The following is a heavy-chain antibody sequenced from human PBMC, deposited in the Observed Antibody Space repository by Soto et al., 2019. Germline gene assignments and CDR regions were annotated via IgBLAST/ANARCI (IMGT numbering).Heavy chain of an antibody. D-gene: IGHD3-16*01. CDR2: IYHSGST. CDR3: ARAGWGFQFDY. CDR1: VGSISSGGYS. V-gene: IGHV4-30-2*01. J-gene: IGHJ4*02. Sequence: SLTCAVSVGSISSGGYSLSWIRQPPGKGLEWIGYIYHSGSTYYNPSLKSRVTISVDRSKNQFSLKLSSVTAADTAVYYCARAGWGFQFDYWGQGALVTVSS.